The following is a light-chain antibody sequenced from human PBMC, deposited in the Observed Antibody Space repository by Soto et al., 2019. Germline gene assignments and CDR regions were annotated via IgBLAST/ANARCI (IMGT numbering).Light chain of an antibody. V-gene: IGKV3-15*01. CDR2: AAS. J-gene: IGKJ5*01. CDR3: QQYYDWPIT. Sequence: EIVLRQSLATLSVSPGERATLSCRASQGISSLLAWYQQKPGQAPRLLIYAASTRAAGIPARFSGSGSGTDFTLTISSLQSEDFAVYYCQQYYDWPITFGQGTRLEI. CDR1: QGISSL.